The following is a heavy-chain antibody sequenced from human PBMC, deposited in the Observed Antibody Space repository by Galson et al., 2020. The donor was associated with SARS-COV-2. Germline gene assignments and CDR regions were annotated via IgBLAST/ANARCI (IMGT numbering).Heavy chain of an antibody. V-gene: IGHV4-30-4*08. CDR2: IYYTGTT. Sequence: SETLSLTSTVSVGSISSRDYYWSWIRQPPGKGLERTGYIYYTGTTSYNPSLKSRVNISVDTSKNQFSLRLTSVTAADTAVYYCARDGAGPFDSWGQGTLVTVSS. J-gene: IGHJ4*02. CDR3: ARDGAGPFDS. D-gene: IGHD2-8*01. CDR1: VGSISSRDYY.